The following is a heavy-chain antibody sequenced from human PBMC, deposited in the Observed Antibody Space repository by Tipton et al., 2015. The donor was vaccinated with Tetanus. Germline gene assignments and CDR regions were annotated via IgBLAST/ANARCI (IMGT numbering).Heavy chain of an antibody. V-gene: IGHV4-30-2*02. J-gene: IGHJ4*02. CDR1: GALLTTGGYS. CDR2: IYQTGST. CDR3: ARTVRRWLQSDS. D-gene: IGHD5-24*01. Sequence: LSLTCNVTGALLTTGGYSWGWIRQPPGQGLEWMGYIYQTGSTYFNPSLRSRVTISVDTSKSQFSLHLSSVTAADTAIYYCARTVRRWLQSDSWGQGTLVTVSS.